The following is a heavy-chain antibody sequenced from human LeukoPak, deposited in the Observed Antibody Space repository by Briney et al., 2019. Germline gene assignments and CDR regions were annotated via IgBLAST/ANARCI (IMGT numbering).Heavy chain of an antibody. V-gene: IGHV4-61*02. J-gene: IGHJ4*02. Sequence: PSQTLSLTCTVSGGSISSDSYYWSWIRQPAGKGLEWIGRIYTSGSTNFSPSLKSRATISVDTSKNQFSLKLSSVTAADTAVYYCARCTITPYYFDYWGQGTLVTVSS. D-gene: IGHD5-12*01. CDR3: ARCTITPYYFDY. CDR2: IYTSGST. CDR1: GGSISSDSYY.